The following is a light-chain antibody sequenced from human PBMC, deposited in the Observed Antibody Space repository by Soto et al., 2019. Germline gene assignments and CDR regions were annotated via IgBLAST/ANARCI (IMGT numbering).Light chain of an antibody. CDR2: GAS. CDR1: QSVSTD. CDR3: LQYNDWPYT. J-gene: IGKJ2*01. V-gene: IGKV3-15*01. Sequence: ELVKTQSPLTLSVTPGEGGTLSCRASQSVSTDLLWYQQKPGQAPRLLIFGASTRATGIPARFSGGGSGTEFSLTISSLQSEDFAVYYCLQYNDWPYTFGQGTRV.